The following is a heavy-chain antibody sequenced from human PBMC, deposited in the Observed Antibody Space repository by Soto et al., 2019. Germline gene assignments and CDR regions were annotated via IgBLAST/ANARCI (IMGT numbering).Heavy chain of an antibody. CDR1: GFTFSSYG. J-gene: IGHJ2*01. V-gene: IGHV3-30*03. CDR3: AREEQYYYDSSGYYQKYFDL. CDR2: ISYDGSNK. D-gene: IGHD3-22*01. Sequence: QVQLVESGGGVVQPGRSLRLSCAASGFTFSSYGMHWVRQAPGKGLEWVAVISYDGSNKYYADSVKGRFTISRDNSKNTLYLQMNSLRAEDTAVYYCAREEQYYYDSSGYYQKYFDLWGRGTLVTVSS.